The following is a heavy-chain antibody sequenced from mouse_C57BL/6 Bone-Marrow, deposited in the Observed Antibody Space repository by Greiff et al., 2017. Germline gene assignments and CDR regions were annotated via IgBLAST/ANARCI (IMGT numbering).Heavy chain of an antibody. J-gene: IGHJ2*01. CDR1: GYTFTTYP. CDR3: ARSSTFFYYFDY. CDR2: FHPYNDDT. D-gene: IGHD5-1*01. V-gene: IGHV1-47*01. Sequence: QVQLQQSGAELVTPGASVKMSCKASGYTFTTYPIEWMKQNHGKSLKWIGNFHPYNDDTKSNEKFKGKATLTIEKSSNTVYLELSRLTSDDSAVYYCARSSTFFYYFDYGGKGTTRTVSS.